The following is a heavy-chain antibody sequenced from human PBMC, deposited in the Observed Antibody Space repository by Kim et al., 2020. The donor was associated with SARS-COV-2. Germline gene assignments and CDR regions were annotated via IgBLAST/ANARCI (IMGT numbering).Heavy chain of an antibody. Sequence: SLKSRVTISVETSKNQFSLKLSSVTAADTAVYYCATMTTVTTYYWYFDLWGRGTLVTVSS. V-gene: IGHV4-31*02. D-gene: IGHD4-17*01. CDR3: ATMTTVTTYYWYFDL. J-gene: IGHJ2*01.